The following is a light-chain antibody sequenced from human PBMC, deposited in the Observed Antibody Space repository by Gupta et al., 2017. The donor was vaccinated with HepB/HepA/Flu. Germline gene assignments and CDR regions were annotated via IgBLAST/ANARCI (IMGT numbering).Light chain of an antibody. Sequence: EIVLTQSRATLSLSLGDRATLSCRASQSVDIYLAWYQHKPGQSPRLLIYVAFKRPTGIPARFSGSGSGTDFTLTISSLEPEDFAIYYCQEGRNWPTITFGQGTRLEIK. CDR3: QEGRNWPTIT. J-gene: IGKJ5*01. V-gene: IGKV3-11*01. CDR2: VAF. CDR1: QSVDIY.